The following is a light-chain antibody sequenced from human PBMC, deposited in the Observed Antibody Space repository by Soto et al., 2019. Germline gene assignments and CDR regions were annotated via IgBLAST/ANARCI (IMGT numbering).Light chain of an antibody. V-gene: IGLV2-14*01. J-gene: IGLJ2*01. CDR1: SSDVGGYNY. Sequence: QSALTQPASVSGSPGQSITISCTGTSSDVGGYNYVSWYQQHPGKAPKLMIYGVTNRTSGVSDRFSGSKSGSTASLTISGLQAEDEADYYCSSYTSSRTVVFGGGTQLTVL. CDR2: GVT. CDR3: SSYTSSRTVV.